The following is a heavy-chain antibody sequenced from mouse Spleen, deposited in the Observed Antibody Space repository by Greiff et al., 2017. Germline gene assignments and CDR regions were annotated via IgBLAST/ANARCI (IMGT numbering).Heavy chain of an antibody. J-gene: IGHJ1*03. CDR3: ARRDYGSTFWYFDV. V-gene: IGHV5-17*01. CDR1: GITFSDYG. Sequence: EVQGVESGGGLVKPGGSLKLSCAASGITFSDYGMHWVRQVPEKGLEWIAYISSGSSTIYYADTVKGRFTISRDNAKNTLFLQMTSLRSEDTAMYFCARRDYGSTFWYFDVWGTGTTVTVSS. D-gene: IGHD1-1*01. CDR2: ISSGSSTI.